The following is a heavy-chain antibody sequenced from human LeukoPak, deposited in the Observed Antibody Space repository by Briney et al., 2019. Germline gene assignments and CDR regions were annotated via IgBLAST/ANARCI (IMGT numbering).Heavy chain of an antibody. V-gene: IGHV3-30-3*01. CDR3: VKATFSHDIVVVPAALGP. CDR2: ISYDGSNK. CDR1: GFTFSSYA. D-gene: IGHD2-2*01. J-gene: IGHJ5*02. Sequence: GGSLRLSCAASGFTFSSYAMHWVRQAPGKGLEWVAVISYDGSNKYCADSVKGRFTISRDNSKNTLYLQMNSLRAEDTAVYYCVKATFSHDIVVVPAALGPWGQGTLVTVSS.